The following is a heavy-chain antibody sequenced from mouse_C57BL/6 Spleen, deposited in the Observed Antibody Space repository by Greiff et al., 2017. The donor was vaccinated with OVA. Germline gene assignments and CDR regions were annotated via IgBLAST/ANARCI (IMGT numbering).Heavy chain of an antibody. J-gene: IGHJ1*03. Sequence: ESGPGLVKPSQSLSLTCSVTGYSITSGYYWNWIRQFPGNQLEWMGYISYDGSNNYNPSLKNRISLTRDTSKNQFFMKLNSVTTEDTATYYCASHYGYDWYFDVWGTGTTVTVSS. CDR2: ISYDGSN. D-gene: IGHD2-2*01. V-gene: IGHV3-6*01. CDR3: ASHYGYDWYFDV. CDR1: GYSITSGYY.